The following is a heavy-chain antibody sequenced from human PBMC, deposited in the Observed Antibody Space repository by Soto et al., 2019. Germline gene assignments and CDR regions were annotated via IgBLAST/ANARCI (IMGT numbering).Heavy chain of an antibody. J-gene: IGHJ4*02. CDR2: ISGSVGSS. CDR1: GFTFSSYA. Sequence: EVQLLESGGGLVQPGGSLRLSCAASGFTFSSYAMSWVRQAPGKGLEWVSAISGSVGSSYYAYSVKARFTISRDKPKNTLYLQMNSLRAEDTAVYYCARRTSGWYLDYWGQGTLVTVSS. CDR3: ARRTSGWYLDY. D-gene: IGHD6-19*01. V-gene: IGHV3-23*01.